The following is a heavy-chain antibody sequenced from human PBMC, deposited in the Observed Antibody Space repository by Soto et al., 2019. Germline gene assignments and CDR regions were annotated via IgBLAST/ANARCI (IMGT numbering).Heavy chain of an antibody. CDR2: ISDYNGNT. Sequence: QVQLVQYGAEVKKPWASVTVSCKASGYNFTSYGISWVRPAPAQGLAWMGWISDYNGNTNYAQTLQGRFTMTTDTSTSTACMELRSLRSDDKAVEYCARDPGYGDYEIDYWGQGTLVTVSS. D-gene: IGHD4-17*01. V-gene: IGHV1-18*01. J-gene: IGHJ4*02. CDR3: ARDPGYGDYEIDY. CDR1: GYNFTSYG.